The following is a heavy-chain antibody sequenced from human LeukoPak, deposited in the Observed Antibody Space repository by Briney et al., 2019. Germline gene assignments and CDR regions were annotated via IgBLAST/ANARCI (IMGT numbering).Heavy chain of an antibody. V-gene: IGHV4-34*01. CDR1: GGSLSGYY. J-gene: IGHJ4*02. D-gene: IGHD1/OR15-1a*01. Sequence: SETLSLTCAVYGGSLSGYYWSWIRQPPGRGLEWIGEINRTGSANYNPSLKSRVTVSVDTSKNQFSLKLSSVTAADTAVYYCARARGTGALDYWGQGTLVTVSS. CDR3: ARARGTGALDY. CDR2: INRTGSA.